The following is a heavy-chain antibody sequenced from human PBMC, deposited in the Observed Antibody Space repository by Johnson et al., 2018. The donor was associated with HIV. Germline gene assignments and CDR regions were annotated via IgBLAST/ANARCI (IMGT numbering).Heavy chain of an antibody. J-gene: IGHJ3*01. D-gene: IGHD5-18*01. CDR1: GFTFSSYA. CDR2: ISYDEIKK. CDR3: ARDGRDLVTRGSFDV. Sequence: VQLVESGGGVVQPGRSLRLSCAASGFTFSSYAMHWVRQAPGKGLEWVAVISYDEIKKNYADSVQGRFTISSDNSKNTLYLQMNSLRPEDTAVYYCARDGRDLVTRGSFDVWGQGTVVTVSS. V-gene: IGHV3-30*14.